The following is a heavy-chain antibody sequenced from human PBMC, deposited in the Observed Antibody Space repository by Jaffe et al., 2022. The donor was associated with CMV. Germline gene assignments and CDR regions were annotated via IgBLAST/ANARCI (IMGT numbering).Heavy chain of an antibody. CDR1: GFTFSSYA. CDR2: ISGSGGST. Sequence: EVQLLESGGGLVQPGGSLRLSCAASGFTFSSYAMSWVRQAPGKGLEWVSAISGSGGSTYYADSVKGRFTISRDNSKNTLYLQMNSLRAEDTAVYYCAKDLGCSSTSCYHNWFDPWGQGTLVTVSS. CDR3: AKDLGCSSTSCYHNWFDP. D-gene: IGHD2-2*01. J-gene: IGHJ5*02. V-gene: IGHV3-23*01.